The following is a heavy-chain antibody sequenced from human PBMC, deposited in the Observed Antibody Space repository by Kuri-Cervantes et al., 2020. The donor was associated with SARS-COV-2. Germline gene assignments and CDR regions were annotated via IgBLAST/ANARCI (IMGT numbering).Heavy chain of an antibody. J-gene: IGHJ4*02. CDR1: GATISSSSYY. CDR3: ARHDLTTETTRERGLDY. D-gene: IGHD4-17*01. V-gene: IGHV4-39*01. Sequence: GSLRLSCTVSGATISSSSYYWGWIRQPPGRRLEWIGSIYYSGSTYYNPSLKSRVTIFVDTSKNQFSVKLRSVTAADTAVYYCARHDLTTETTRERGLDYWGQGTLVTVSS. CDR2: IYYSGST.